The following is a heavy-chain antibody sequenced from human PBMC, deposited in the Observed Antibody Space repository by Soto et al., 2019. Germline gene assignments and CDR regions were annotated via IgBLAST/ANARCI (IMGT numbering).Heavy chain of an antibody. CDR1: GGTFSSYA. D-gene: IGHD3-10*01. Sequence: GASVKVSCKASGGTFSSYAISWVRQAPGQGLEWMGGIIPIFGTANYAQKFQGRVTITADKSTSTAYMELSSLRSEDTAVYYCARDPVDGSDPRWGQVTLVTVCS. CDR3: ARDPVDGSDPR. V-gene: IGHV1-69*06. CDR2: IIPIFGTA. J-gene: IGHJ4*02.